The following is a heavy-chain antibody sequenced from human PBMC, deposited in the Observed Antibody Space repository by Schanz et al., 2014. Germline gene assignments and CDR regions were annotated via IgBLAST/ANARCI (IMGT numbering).Heavy chain of an antibody. V-gene: IGHV3-30-3*01. Sequence: QVQLLQFGGGVVQPGRSLRLSCAASGFTFSSYAMHWVRQAPGKGLEWVALISNDGSIKYYADSVEGRFTISRDNSRNTLYLQMNSLRTEHTAVYYCASPSGYNDYGTYFDFWGQGTLVTVSS. D-gene: IGHD4-17*01. CDR1: GFTFSSYA. CDR2: ISNDGSIK. J-gene: IGHJ4*02. CDR3: ASPSGYNDYGTYFDF.